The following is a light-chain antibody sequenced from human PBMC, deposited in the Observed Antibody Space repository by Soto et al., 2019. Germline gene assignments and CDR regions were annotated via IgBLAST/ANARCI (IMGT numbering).Light chain of an antibody. Sequence: QSVLTQPPSVSAAPGQKVTISCSGTSTNIGNNYVSWYQQHPGTAPKLLIYENNKRPSGIPDRFSGSKSGTSATLGITGLQAGDEADYYCGTWDGSPSVGVFGGGTKLTVL. CDR2: ENN. CDR1: STNIGNNY. V-gene: IGLV1-51*02. CDR3: GTWDGSPSVGV. J-gene: IGLJ3*02.